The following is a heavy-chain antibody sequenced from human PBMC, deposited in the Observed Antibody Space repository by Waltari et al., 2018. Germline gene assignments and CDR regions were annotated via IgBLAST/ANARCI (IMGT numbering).Heavy chain of an antibody. CDR1: GYNLNDYY. CDR3: ARARACRPSSFDV. Sequence: QVQLVQSEAEVRKPGASVKVVCWSSGYNLNDYYVHWVRQAPVQGLELMGWVNPNTGGTVCLRQFGGCVTFTTDTSVNAAYMDVTRLKSDVTAIYFCARARACRPSSFDVWGQGTRLTVSS. V-gene: IGHV1-2*04. J-gene: IGHJ3*01. CDR2: VNPNTGGT. D-gene: IGHD2-15*01.